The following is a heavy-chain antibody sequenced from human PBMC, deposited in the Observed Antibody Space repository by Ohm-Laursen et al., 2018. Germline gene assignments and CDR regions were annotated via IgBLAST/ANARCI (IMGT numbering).Heavy chain of an antibody. J-gene: IGHJ3*02. D-gene: IGHD3-16*02. CDR3: ASARPRGSYLNAFDM. Sequence: SLRLSCTASGFTFDDYAMHWVRQAPGKGLEWVSGISWNSDTIGYADSVKGRITISRDSATNSLYLQMNSLRPEDTAFYYCASARPRGSYLNAFDMWGQGTMVTVSS. V-gene: IGHV3-9*01. CDR2: ISWNSDTI. CDR1: GFTFDDYA.